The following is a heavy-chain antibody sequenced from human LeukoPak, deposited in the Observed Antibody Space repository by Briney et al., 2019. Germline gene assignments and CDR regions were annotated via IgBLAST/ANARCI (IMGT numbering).Heavy chain of an antibody. J-gene: IGHJ2*01. D-gene: IGHD7-27*01. V-gene: IGHV3-48*01. CDR2: ISSSSATI. Sequence: GGSLRLSCEGAGFSLSAYNMNWVRQAPGKGLESVSYISSSSATIFYADPVKGRFTVSRGTSKNTLFLQMNDLRVDHTAIYYCARDPGVRLDLWGRGTLVSV. CDR1: GFSLSAYN. CDR3: ARDPGVRLDL.